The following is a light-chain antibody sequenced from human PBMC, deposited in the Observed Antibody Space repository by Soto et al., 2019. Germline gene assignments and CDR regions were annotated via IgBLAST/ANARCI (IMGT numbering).Light chain of an antibody. J-gene: IGKJ1*01. V-gene: IGKV1-5*01. CDR2: HAS. CDR3: QQYHNWPIT. Sequence: DIQMTQSPSTLSASVGDRFTITFRSSQSISNWLAWYQQKPGTAPKLLIYHASTLESGVPSRFSGSGSGTEFTLTISSLQSEDFAVYYCQQYHNWPITFGQGTKVDIK. CDR1: QSISNW.